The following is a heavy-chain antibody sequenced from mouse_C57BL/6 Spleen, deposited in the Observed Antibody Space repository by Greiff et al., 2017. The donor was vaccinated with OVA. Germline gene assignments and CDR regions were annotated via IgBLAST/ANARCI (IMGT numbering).Heavy chain of an antibody. V-gene: IGHV5-17*01. CDR3: ARDAAGGFDY. CDR1: GFTFSDYG. CDR2: ISSGSSTI. J-gene: IGHJ2*01. Sequence: EVKLMESGGGLVKPGGSLKLSCAASGFTFSDYGMHWVRQAPEKGLEWVAYISSGSSTIYYADKVKGRFTISRDNAKNTLFLQMTSLGSEDTAMYYCARDAAGGFDYWGQGTTLTVSS.